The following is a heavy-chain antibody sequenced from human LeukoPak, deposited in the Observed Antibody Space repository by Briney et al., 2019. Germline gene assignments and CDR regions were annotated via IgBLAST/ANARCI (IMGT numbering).Heavy chain of an antibody. CDR2: MNPNTGNT. D-gene: IGHD1-26*01. J-gene: IGHJ4*02. CDR3: VKIGDSGSFPN. CDR1: GYTFTSYD. V-gene: IGHV1-8*01. Sequence: ASVKVPCNASGYTFTSYDINWVRQATGQGLEFMGWMNPNTGNTGYAQRFQGRVTMTRSTSITTAYMELSSLTSEDTAVYYCVKIGDSGSFPNWGQGTLVTVSS.